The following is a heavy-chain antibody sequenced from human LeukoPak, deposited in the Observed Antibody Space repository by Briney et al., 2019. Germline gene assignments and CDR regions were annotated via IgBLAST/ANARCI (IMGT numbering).Heavy chain of an antibody. CDR2: ISGSGGST. D-gene: IGHD6-13*01. J-gene: IGHJ6*03. V-gene: IGHV3-23*01. CDR3: AVGRDGGSSWYYYYYYMDV. Sequence: GGSLRLSCAASGFTFSSYGMSWVRQAPGKGLEWVSAISGSGGSTYYADSVKGRFTISRDNSKNTLYLQMNSLRAEDTAVYYCAVGRDGGSSWYYYYYYMDVWGKGTTVTISS. CDR1: GFTFSSYG.